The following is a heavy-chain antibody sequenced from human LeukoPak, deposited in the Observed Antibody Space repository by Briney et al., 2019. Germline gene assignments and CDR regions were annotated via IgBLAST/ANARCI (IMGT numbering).Heavy chain of an antibody. CDR1: GYSISSGYY. CDR3: ARAGFTIFDY. V-gene: IGHV4-38-2*02. Sequence: PSETLSLTCTVSGYSISSGYYWGWIRQPPGKGLEWIGSIYHSGSTYYNPSLKSRVTISADTSKNQFSLKLSSVTAADTAVYYCARAGFTIFDYWGQGTLVTVSS. CDR2: IYHSGST. J-gene: IGHJ4*02. D-gene: IGHD2-2*01.